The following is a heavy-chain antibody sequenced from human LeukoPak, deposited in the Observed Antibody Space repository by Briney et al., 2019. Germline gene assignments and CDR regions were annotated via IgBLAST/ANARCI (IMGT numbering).Heavy chain of an antibody. V-gene: IGHV3-7*01. CDR2: IKRDGSEK. Sequence: PGGSLRLSCAASGFTFSSYWMNWVRQAPGKGLEWVANIKRDGSEKYYVDSLKGRFTISRDNAKNSLYLQMNSLRAEDTAVYYCARGELYRVFDSWGQGTLVTVSS. CDR3: ARGELYRVFDS. J-gene: IGHJ4*02. D-gene: IGHD2-2*02. CDR1: GFTFSSYW.